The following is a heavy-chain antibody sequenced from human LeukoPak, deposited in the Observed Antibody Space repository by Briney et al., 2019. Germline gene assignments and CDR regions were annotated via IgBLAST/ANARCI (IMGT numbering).Heavy chain of an antibody. J-gene: IGHJ6*02. CDR2: ISGSGGST. Sequence: GGSLRLSCAASGFTFSSYAMSWVRQAPGKGLEWVSAISGSGGSTYYGDSVKGRFTISRDNSKNTLYLQMNSLRAEDTAVYYCAKEMGICSGWYDGMDVWGQGTTVTVSS. V-gene: IGHV3-23*01. CDR3: AKEMGICSGWYDGMDV. CDR1: GFTFSSYA. D-gene: IGHD6-19*01.